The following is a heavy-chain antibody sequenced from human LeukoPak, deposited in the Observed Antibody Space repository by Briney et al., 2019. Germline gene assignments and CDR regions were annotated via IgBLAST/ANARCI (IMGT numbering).Heavy chain of an antibody. CDR2: INHRGRT. CDR3: ARGLYYYDSSGRDSRNPQDAFDI. D-gene: IGHD3-22*01. V-gene: IGHV4-34*01. Sequence: PSETLSLTRAVYGGSFSGYYWSWIRQPPGKGLEWIGEINHRGRTNYNPSPKKPVTISVGTSKNQCSRKLSSVTAADTAVYYCARGLYYYDSSGRDSRNPQDAFDIWGQGTMVTVSS. J-gene: IGHJ3*02. CDR1: GGSFSGYY.